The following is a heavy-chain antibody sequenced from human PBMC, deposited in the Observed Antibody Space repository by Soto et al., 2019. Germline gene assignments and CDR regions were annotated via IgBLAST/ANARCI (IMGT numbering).Heavy chain of an antibody. CDR2: ISAYNGNT. J-gene: IGHJ4*02. Sequence: QVQLVQSGAEVKKPGASVKVSCKASGYTFITYGINWVRQAPGQGLEWMAWISAYNGNTYYAQNFQGRVTITTDTSTSTAYMELRSLRSDDTAIYYCARGTYKDCWGQGTLVTVSS. V-gene: IGHV1-18*01. CDR3: ARGTYKDC. D-gene: IGHD1-1*01. CDR1: GYTFITYG.